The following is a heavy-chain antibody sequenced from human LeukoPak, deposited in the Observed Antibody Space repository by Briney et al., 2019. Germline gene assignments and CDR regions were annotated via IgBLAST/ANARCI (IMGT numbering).Heavy chain of an antibody. J-gene: IGHJ6*03. CDR3: ARWGPIVVVPAAIHYMDV. V-gene: IGHV4-34*01. Sequence: AETLSLTCAVYGGSFSGYYWSWIRQPPGKGLEWIGEMNHSGSTNYNPSLKSRVTISVDTSKNQFSLKLSSVTAADTAVYYCARWGPIVVVPAAIHYMDVWGKGTTVTVSS. CDR1: GGSFSGYY. D-gene: IGHD2-2*02. CDR2: MNHSGST.